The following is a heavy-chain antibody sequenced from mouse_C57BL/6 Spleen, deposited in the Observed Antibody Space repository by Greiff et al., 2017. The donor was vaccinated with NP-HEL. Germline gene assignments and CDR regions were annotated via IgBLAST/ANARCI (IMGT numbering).Heavy chain of an antibody. J-gene: IGHJ4*01. D-gene: IGHD3-2*02. CDR1: GYAFTNYL. Sequence: VQLQQSGAELVRPGTSVKVSCKASGYAFTNYLIEWVKQRPGQGLEWIGVINPGSGGTNYNEKFKGKATLTADKSSSTAYMQLSSLTSEDSAVYFCARKSSGFYYAMDYWGQGTSVTVSS. CDR3: ARKSSGFYYAMDY. CDR2: INPGSGGT. V-gene: IGHV1-54*01.